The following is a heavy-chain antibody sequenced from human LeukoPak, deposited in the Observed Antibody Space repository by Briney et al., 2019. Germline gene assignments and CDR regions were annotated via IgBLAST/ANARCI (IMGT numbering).Heavy chain of an antibody. CDR2: IRGSGGST. J-gene: IGHJ4*02. CDR1: GFTFSSYA. V-gene: IGHV3-23*01. Sequence: GGSLRLSCAASGFTFSSYAMSWIRQAPGKGLEWVSAIRGSGGSTYYADSVKGRFTISRDNSKNTLYLQMNSLRAEYTAVYYCAKDLGNYYGSGSYYYWGQGTLVTVSS. D-gene: IGHD3-10*01. CDR3: AKDLGNYYGSGSYYY.